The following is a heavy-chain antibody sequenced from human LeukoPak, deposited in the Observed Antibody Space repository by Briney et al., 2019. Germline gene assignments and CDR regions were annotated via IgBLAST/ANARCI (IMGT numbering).Heavy chain of an antibody. CDR2: IYPGDSDT. Sequence: GESLKISCKVSGYSFPSYWITWVRQVPGKGLEWMGIIYPGDSDTRYSPSFQGQVTISADKSISTAYLQWSSLKASDTAMYYCARPPEELRPDAFDIWGQGTMVTVSS. CDR1: GYSFPSYW. V-gene: IGHV5-51*01. CDR3: ARPPEELRPDAFDI. J-gene: IGHJ3*02. D-gene: IGHD1-26*01.